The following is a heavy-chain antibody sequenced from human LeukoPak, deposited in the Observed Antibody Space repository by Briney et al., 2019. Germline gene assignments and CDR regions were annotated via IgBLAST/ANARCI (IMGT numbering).Heavy chain of an antibody. V-gene: IGHV4-39*07. D-gene: IGHD2-21*02. CDR1: GGSISSSSYY. J-gene: IGHJ5*02. CDR3: ARELHDDCGGDCYSRVATDP. Sequence: DPSETLSLTCTVSGGSISSSSYYWGWIRQPPGKGLEWIGSIYYSGSTYYNPSLKSRVTISVDTSKNQFSLKLSSVTAADTAVYYCARELHDDCGGDCYSRVATDPWGQGTLVTVSS. CDR2: IYYSGST.